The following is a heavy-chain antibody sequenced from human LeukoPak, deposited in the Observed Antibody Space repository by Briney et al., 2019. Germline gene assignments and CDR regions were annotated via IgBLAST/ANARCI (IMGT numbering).Heavy chain of an antibody. J-gene: IGHJ3*02. CDR3: ASGYCGGDCPYHAFDI. CDR2: IYYGRTT. V-gene: IGHV4-59*13. CDR1: GGSISSYY. D-gene: IGHD2-21*02. Sequence: SETLSLTCTVSGGSISSYYWSWLRQPPGGGLEWIGYIYYGRTTNYNPSLKSRVAISVDKSKNQFSLKLSSVTAADMAVYYCASGYCGGDCPYHAFDIWGQGTMVTVSS.